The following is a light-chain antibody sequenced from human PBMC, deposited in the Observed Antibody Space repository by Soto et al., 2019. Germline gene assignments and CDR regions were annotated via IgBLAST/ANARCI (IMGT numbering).Light chain of an antibody. CDR3: SSYTSSSTLV. CDR2: DVS. J-gene: IGLJ1*01. CDR1: SSDVGGYNY. V-gene: IGLV2-14*01. Sequence: VLTQPASVSWSPGQSITISCTGTSSDVGGYNYVSWYQQHPGKAPKLMIYDVSNRPSGVSNRFSGSKSGNTASLTISGLQAEDEADYYCSSYTSSSTLVFGTGTKVTVL.